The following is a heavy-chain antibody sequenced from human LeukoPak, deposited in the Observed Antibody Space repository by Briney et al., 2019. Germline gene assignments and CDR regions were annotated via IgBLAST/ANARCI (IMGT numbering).Heavy chain of an antibody. CDR2: IWYDGSNE. CDR3: ASNPSEGY. D-gene: IGHD6-6*01. Sequence: GGSPRLSCAASGFTFSSYGMHWVRQAPGKGLEWVADIWYDGSNEYYGDSVKGRFTISRDNSKNTLYLEMNSLRVEDTAVYYCASNPSEGYWGQGTLVTVSS. J-gene: IGHJ4*02. CDR1: GFTFSSYG. V-gene: IGHV3-33*01.